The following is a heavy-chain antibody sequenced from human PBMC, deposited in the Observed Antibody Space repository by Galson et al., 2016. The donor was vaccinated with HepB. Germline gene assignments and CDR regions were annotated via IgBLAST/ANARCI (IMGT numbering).Heavy chain of an antibody. J-gene: IGHJ4*02. D-gene: IGHD6-13*01. Sequence: SLRLSCAASGFTFSNYWMSWVRQAPGKGLEWVANIKQDGSEKYYVDSVKGRFTISRDNAKNSLYLLMNSLRAEDTAVYYCARQQQLVRWGQGTLVTVSS. V-gene: IGHV3-7*03. CDR1: GFTFSNYW. CDR2: IKQDGSEK. CDR3: ARQQQLVR.